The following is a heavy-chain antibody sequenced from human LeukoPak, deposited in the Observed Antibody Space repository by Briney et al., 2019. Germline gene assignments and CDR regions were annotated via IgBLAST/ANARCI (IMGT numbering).Heavy chain of an antibody. CDR2: IYYSGST. CDR1: GGSISSYY. D-gene: IGHD2-2*01. J-gene: IGHJ3*02. V-gene: IGHV4-39*07. CDR3: ARDRLYCSSTSCYVRGAFDI. Sequence: SSETLSLTCTVSGGSISSYYWGWIRQPPGKGLEWIGSIYYSGSTYYNPSLKSRVTISVDTSKNQFSLKLSSVTAADTAVYYCARDRLYCSSTSCYVRGAFDIWGQGTMVTVSS.